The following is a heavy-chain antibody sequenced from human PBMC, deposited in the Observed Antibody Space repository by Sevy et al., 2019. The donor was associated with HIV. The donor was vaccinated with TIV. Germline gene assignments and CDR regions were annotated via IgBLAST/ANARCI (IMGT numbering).Heavy chain of an antibody. CDR2: IIPIFGTA. J-gene: IGHJ4*02. CDR1: GGTFSSYA. V-gene: IGHV1-69*06. D-gene: IGHD4-17*01. CDR3: ARNGDYGDYLFYFDY. Sequence: ASVKVSCKASGGTFSSYAISWVRQAPGQGLEWMGGIIPIFGTANYAQKFQGRVTITADKSTSTAYMGLSSLRSEDTAVYYCARNGDYGDYLFYFDYWGQGTLVTVSS.